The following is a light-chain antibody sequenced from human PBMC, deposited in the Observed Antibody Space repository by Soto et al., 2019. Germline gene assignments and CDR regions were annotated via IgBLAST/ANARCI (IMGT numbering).Light chain of an antibody. J-gene: IGKJ3*01. Sequence: EIVLTQSPATLSLSPGERATLSCRASQSANNYLAWYQQRPGQAPRLLISGVSNRATGTPDRFSGSGSGTDFTLTISSLEPEDFALYYCQQYDASPLTFGPGTKVDIK. CDR1: QSANNY. CDR3: QQYDASPLT. V-gene: IGKV3-11*01. CDR2: GVS.